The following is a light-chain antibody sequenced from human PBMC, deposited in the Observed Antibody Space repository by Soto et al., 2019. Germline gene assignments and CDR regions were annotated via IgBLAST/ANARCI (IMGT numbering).Light chain of an antibody. CDR3: QQLNKYPST. V-gene: IGKV1-39*01. CDR1: HSISSY. Sequence: DIQMTQSPSSLSASVGDRVTITCRASHSISSYLNWYQQKPGKAPKLLIYAVSTLQGGVPPRFSGSGSGTDFTLTISSLQPEDFATYYCQQLNKYPSTFGGGTKVEIK. J-gene: IGKJ4*01. CDR2: AVS.